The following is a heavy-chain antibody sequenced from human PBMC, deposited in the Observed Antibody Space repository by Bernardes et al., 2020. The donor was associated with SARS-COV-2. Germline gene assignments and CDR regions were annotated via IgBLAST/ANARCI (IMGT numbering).Heavy chain of an antibody. V-gene: IGHV3-21*01. CDR1: GFTFSSYT. CDR3: ARGGDAFDI. D-gene: IGHD3-16*01. J-gene: IGHJ3*02. CDR2: ISNTSSYI. Sequence: GGSLRLSCVASGFTFSSYTMNWVRQAPGKGLQWVSSISNTSSYIYYADSVKGRFTISRDNAKNSLYLQMNSLRAEDTAVYYCARGGDAFDIWGRGTMVTVSS.